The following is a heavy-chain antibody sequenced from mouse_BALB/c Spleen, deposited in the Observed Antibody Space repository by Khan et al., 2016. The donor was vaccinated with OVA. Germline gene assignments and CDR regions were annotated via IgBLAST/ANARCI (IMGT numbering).Heavy chain of an antibody. Sequence: VQLKESGPSLVKPSQTLSLTCSVTGDSITSGYWSWIRKFPGNKLEYMGYMIYTGYTDYDPSLKSRIAITRHTSKTQYYRQLNSVTAEDTATYYCARSTYRYAFAYWGQGTLVTVSA. CDR3: ARSTYRYAFAY. CDR2: MIYTGYT. J-gene: IGHJ3*01. V-gene: IGHV3-8*02. D-gene: IGHD2-14*01. CDR1: GDSITSGY.